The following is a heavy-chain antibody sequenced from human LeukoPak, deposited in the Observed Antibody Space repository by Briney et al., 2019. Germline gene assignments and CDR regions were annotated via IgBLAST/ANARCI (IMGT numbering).Heavy chain of an antibody. D-gene: IGHD3-16*01. V-gene: IGHV4-34*01. CDR2: INHSGST. J-gene: IGHJ4*02. CDR3: ARRRYYEHFDY. Sequence: SETLSLTCTVSGGSISSYYWSWIRQPPGKGLEWIGEINHSGSTNYNPSLKSRVTISVDTSKNQFSLKLSSVTAADTAVYYCARRRYYEHFDYWGQGTLVTVSS. CDR1: GGSISSYY.